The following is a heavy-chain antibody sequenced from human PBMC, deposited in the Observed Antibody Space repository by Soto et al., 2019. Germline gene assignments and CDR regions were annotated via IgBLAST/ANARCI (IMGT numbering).Heavy chain of an antibody. CDR2: IYYSGST. Sequence: SETLSLTCTVSGGSISSYYWSWIRQPPGKRLEWIGYIYYSGSTNYNPSLKSRVTISVDTSKNQFSLKLSSVTAADTAVYYCARDQAYGSGSTRYYYYGMDVWGQGTTVTVSS. J-gene: IGHJ6*02. D-gene: IGHD3-10*01. CDR3: ARDQAYGSGSTRYYYYGMDV. V-gene: IGHV4-59*01. CDR1: GGSISSYY.